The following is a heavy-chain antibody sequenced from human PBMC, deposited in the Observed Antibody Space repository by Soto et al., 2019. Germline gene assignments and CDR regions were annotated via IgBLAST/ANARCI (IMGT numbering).Heavy chain of an antibody. CDR3: ARDYFYGSGSFSLYYFDY. CDR1: GFTFSDYW. V-gene: IGHV3-7*01. D-gene: IGHD3-10*01. Sequence: GGSLRLSCVASGFTFSDYWMSWFRQAPGKGLEWVANINQDGGEKYYVDSVEGRFTISRDNAKKSLHLQVNSLRAEDTAVYYCARDYFYGSGSFSLYYFDYWGQGTLVTVSS. J-gene: IGHJ4*02. CDR2: INQDGGEK.